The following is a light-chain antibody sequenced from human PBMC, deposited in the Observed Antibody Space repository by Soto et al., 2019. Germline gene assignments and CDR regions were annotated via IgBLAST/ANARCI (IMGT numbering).Light chain of an antibody. J-gene: IGKJ5*01. CDR3: QQRSKRIT. Sequence: EFVLTQSPATLSLSPGERAILSCRASQSVAGSLAWYQQKPGQAPRLLIYDISTRAAAIPARFGGSGSGTDFTLTVSSLEPEDFALYYCQQRSKRITFGQGTRLEIK. V-gene: IGKV3-11*01. CDR2: DIS. CDR1: QSVAGS.